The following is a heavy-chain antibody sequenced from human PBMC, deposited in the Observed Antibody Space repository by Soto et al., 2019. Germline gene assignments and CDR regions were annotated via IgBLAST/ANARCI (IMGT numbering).Heavy chain of an antibody. CDR3: ARSVRGVESYYYGMDV. CDR2: INPSGGST. D-gene: IGHD3-10*01. Sequence: ASVKVSCTASGYTFTSYYMHWVRQAPGQGLEWMGIINPSGGSTSYAQKFQGRVTMTRDTSTSTVYMELSSLRSEDTAVYYCARSVRGVESYYYGMDVWGQGTTVTVSS. J-gene: IGHJ6*02. CDR1: GYTFTSYY. V-gene: IGHV1-46*03.